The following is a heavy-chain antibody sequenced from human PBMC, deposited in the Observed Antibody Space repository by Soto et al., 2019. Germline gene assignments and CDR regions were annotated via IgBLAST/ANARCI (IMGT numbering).Heavy chain of an antibody. CDR2: IWYDGSNK. CDR1: GFTFSSYG. Sequence: LRLSCAASGFTFSSYGMHWVRQAPGKGLEWVAVIWYDGSNKYYADSVKGRFTISRDNSKNTLYLQMNSLRAEDTAVYYCARDPDDSSGYYSPYFDYWGQGTLVTVSS. D-gene: IGHD3-22*01. J-gene: IGHJ4*02. CDR3: ARDPDDSSGYYSPYFDY. V-gene: IGHV3-33*01.